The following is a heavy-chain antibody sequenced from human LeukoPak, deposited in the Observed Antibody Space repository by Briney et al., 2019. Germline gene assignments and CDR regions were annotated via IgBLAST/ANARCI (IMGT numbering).Heavy chain of an antibody. CDR3: ARLPVIVGAALEYYYYYMDV. V-gene: IGHV4-59*12. Sequence: SQTLSFTCAVSGGFISGYHWSWIRQPPGEGLEWIGYIYYSGSTNYNPSLKSRVAISVDTSRNQFSLKLTSVTAADTAVYYCARLPVIVGAALEYYYYYMDVWGQGTTVTVSS. CDR2: IYYSGST. CDR1: GGFISGYH. J-gene: IGHJ6*03. D-gene: IGHD1-26*01.